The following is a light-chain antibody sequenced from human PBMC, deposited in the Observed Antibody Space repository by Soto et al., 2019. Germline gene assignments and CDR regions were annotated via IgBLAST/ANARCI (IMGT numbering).Light chain of an antibody. J-gene: IGLJ3*02. CDR1: SGDDGGYNY. V-gene: IGLV2-14*01. Sequence: QSALTQPASVSGSPGQSITISCTGTSGDDGGYNYVSWYQLDPGKAPKLIIYEVNNRPSGVSNRFSGSKSGNTASLTISGLQAEDEADYYCTSYTSSGPWVFGGGTQLTVL. CDR2: EVN. CDR3: TSYTSSGPWV.